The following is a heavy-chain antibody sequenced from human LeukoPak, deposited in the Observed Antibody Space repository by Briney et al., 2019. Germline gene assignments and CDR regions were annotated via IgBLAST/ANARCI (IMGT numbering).Heavy chain of an antibody. V-gene: IGHV3-21*01. CDR2: ISSSSSYM. CDR1: GFTFSSYS. J-gene: IGHJ6*02. Sequence: GGSLRLSCAASGFTFSSYSMNWVRQAPGKGLEWVSSISSSSSYMYYADSVKGRFTISRDNAKNSLYLQMNSLRAEDTAVYYCARAHYSSSSYGAYYYYGMDVWGQGTTVTVSS. CDR3: ARAHYSSSSYGAYYYYGMDV. D-gene: IGHD6-13*01.